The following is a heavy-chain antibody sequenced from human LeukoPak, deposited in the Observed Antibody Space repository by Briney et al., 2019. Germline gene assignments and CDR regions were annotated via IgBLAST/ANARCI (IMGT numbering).Heavy chain of an antibody. V-gene: IGHV4-34*01. CDR1: GGSFSGYY. CDR2: INHSGST. Sequence: SETLSLTCAVYGGSFSGYYWSWIRQPPGKGLEWIGEINHSGSTNYNPSLKSRVTISVDTSKNQFSLKLSSVTAADTAVYYCARGGYYYYYVDVWGKGTTVTVSS. CDR3: ARGGYYYYYVDV. J-gene: IGHJ6*03.